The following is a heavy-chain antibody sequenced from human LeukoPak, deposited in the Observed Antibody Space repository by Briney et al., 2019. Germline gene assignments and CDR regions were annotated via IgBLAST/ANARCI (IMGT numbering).Heavy chain of an antibody. CDR2: INPNSGGT. J-gene: IGHJ4*02. CDR3: ARVYSSSFYYFDY. Sequence: ASVKVSCKASGGTFSSYAISWVRQAPGQGLEWMGRINPNSGGTNYAQKFQGRVTMTRDTSISTAYMELSRLRSDDTAVYYCARVYSSSFYYFDYWGQGTLVTVSS. D-gene: IGHD6-13*01. V-gene: IGHV1-2*06. CDR1: GGTFSSYA.